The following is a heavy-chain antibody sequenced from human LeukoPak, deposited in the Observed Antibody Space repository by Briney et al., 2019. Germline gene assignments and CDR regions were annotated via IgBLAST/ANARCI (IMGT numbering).Heavy chain of an antibody. CDR2: IKQDGSEK. V-gene: IGHV3-7*03. D-gene: IGHD2-8*01. CDR1: GFTFSSYW. J-gene: IGHJ4*02. CDR3: GXRRGMGSLDY. Sequence: GGSLRLSCAASGFTFSSYWMSWVRQAPGKGLEWVANIKQDGSEKNCVDSVRGRFTISRDNAKNSLYLQMNSLRAEDTAVYYCGXRRGMGSLDYWGQGTLVTVSS.